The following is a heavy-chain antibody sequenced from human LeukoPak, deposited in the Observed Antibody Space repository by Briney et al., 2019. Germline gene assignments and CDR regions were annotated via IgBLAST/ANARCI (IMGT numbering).Heavy chain of an antibody. J-gene: IGHJ4*02. D-gene: IGHD3-10*01. CDR3: ARGRGLTPDY. CDR2: ISSSSSYI. Sequence: GRPLRLSCAASGFTFSSYSMTWVRQAPGKGLEWVSSISSSSSYIYYADSVKGRFTISRDNAKNSLYLQMNSLRAEDTAVYYCARGRGLTPDYWGQGTLVTVSS. CDR1: GFTFSSYS. V-gene: IGHV3-21*01.